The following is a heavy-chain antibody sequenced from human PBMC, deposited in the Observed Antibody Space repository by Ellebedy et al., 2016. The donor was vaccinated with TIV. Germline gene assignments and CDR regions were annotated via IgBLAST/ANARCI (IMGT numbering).Heavy chain of an antibody. V-gene: IGHV4-59*12. J-gene: IGHJ5*02. Sequence: SETLSLTCTVSSGSISSYYWSWIRQPPGKGLEWIGYIYYSGSTNYNPSLKSRVTISVDTSKNQFSLKLSSVTAADTAVYYCARDPGGSGYDSYNWFDPWGQGTLVTVSS. CDR3: ARDPGGSGYDSYNWFDP. CDR1: SGSISSYY. D-gene: IGHD5-12*01. CDR2: IYYSGST.